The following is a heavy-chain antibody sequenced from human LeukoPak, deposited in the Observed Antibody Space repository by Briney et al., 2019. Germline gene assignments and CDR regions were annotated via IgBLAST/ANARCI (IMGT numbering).Heavy chain of an antibody. Sequence: ASVKVSCKASGHSFTTYAINWVGRAPGQGLEWRGWLNTNAGNPTYAQGFTGRFVFSLDTSVTTTYLQISSLKAEDTAVYYCARSSWVQQSSDFWGQGTLVTVSS. CDR1: GHSFTTYA. CDR2: LNTNAGNP. CDR3: ARSSWVQQSSDF. J-gene: IGHJ4*02. V-gene: IGHV7-4-1*02. D-gene: IGHD6-13*01.